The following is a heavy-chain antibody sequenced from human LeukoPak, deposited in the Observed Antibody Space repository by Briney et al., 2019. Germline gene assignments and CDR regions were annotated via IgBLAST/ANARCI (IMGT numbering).Heavy chain of an antibody. J-gene: IGHJ4*02. V-gene: IGHV1-69*06. CDR3: ASGIGPVWRGDY. Sequence: VASVKVSCKASGGTFSSYAISWVRQAPGQGLEWMGGIIPIFGTANYAQKFQGRVTITADKSTSTAYMELSSLRSEDTAAYYCASGIGPVWRGDYWGQGTLVTVSS. CDR2: IIPIFGTA. CDR1: GGTFSSYA. D-gene: IGHD1-14*01.